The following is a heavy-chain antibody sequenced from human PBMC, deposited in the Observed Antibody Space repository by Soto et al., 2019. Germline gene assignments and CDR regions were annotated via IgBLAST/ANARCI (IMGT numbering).Heavy chain of an antibody. J-gene: IGHJ6*02. CDR3: AKNGQPPYYYYGLDV. V-gene: IGHV1-18*01. Sequence: ASVKVSCKASGYTFTRYGISWVRQAPGQGLEWMGWINGYNGDTNYAQKFQGRVSMTIDTSTTTAYMELRSLTSDDTAVYYCAKNGQPPYYYYGLDVWGQGTKVTVSS. CDR1: GYTFTRYG. CDR2: INGYNGDT. D-gene: IGHD2-8*01.